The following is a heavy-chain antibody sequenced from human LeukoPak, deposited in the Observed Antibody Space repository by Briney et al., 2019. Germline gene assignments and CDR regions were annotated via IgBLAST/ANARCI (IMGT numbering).Heavy chain of an antibody. CDR1: GGSISSYY. Sequence: KTSETLSLTCTVSGGSISSYYWSWIRQPPGKGLEWIGYIYYSGSTNYNPSLKSRVTISVDTSKNQFPLKLSSVTAADTAVDYCARGTPPHGSGSYFIDYWGQGTLVTVSS. CDR3: ARGTPPHGSGSYFIDY. CDR2: IYYSGST. V-gene: IGHV4-59*01. J-gene: IGHJ4*02. D-gene: IGHD3-10*01.